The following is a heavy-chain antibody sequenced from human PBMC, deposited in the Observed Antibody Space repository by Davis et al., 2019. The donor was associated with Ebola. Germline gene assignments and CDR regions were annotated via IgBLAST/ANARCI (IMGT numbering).Heavy chain of an antibody. CDR1: GFTFSDYY. D-gene: IGHD2-2*01. V-gene: IGHV3-11*01. CDR3: AREEANIVVVPAATLYYYYGMDV. Sequence: GESLKISCAASGFTFSDYYMSWIRQAPGKGLEWVSYISSSGSTIYYADSVKGRFTISRDNAKNSLYLQMNSLGAEDTAVYYCAREEANIVVVPAATLYYYYGMDVWGQGTTVTVSS. J-gene: IGHJ6*02. CDR2: ISSSGSTI.